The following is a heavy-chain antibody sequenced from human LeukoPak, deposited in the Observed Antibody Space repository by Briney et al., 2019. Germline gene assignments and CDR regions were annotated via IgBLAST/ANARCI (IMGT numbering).Heavy chain of an antibody. V-gene: IGHV1-2*02. Sequence: ASVKVSCKTSGYTFTGYYMHWVRQAPGQGLEWMGWINPNSGVTNYAQKLQGRVTITRDTSIDTAYMQLSRLRSDDTAVYYCAKDRYGDYEAPFHYYMDAWGRGTTVTVSS. CDR1: GYTFTGYY. CDR2: INPNSGVT. CDR3: AKDRYGDYEAPFHYYMDA. D-gene: IGHD5-12*01. J-gene: IGHJ6*03.